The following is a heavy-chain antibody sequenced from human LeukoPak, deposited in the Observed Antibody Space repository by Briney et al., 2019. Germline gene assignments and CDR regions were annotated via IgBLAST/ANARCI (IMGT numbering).Heavy chain of an antibody. CDR1: GFTFSPHY. CDR3: GDLGSAGTDH. J-gene: IGHJ4*02. D-gene: IGHD1-1*01. CDR2: IRNKADGYTT. Sequence: GGSLRLSCAASGFTFSPHYMDWVRQSPGQGLEWVGLIRNKADGYTTIYAASVKGRFTISRDDSKNSVYLQMDSLKTEDTAVYYCGDLGSAGTDHWGQGTLVNVSS. V-gene: IGHV3-72*01.